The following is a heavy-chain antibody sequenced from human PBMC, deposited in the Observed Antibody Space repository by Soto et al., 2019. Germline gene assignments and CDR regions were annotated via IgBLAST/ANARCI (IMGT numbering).Heavy chain of an antibody. CDR3: ARDRTDSGYYTNWLDP. CDR2: IIPIFGTT. Sequence: SVKVSCKASGGTFGSGAITWVRQAPGQGLEWVGRIIPIFGTTNYAQNLQGRVTISADKSTLTSYMELHSLTSDDTALYYCARDRTDSGYYTNWLDPWGQGTQVTVSS. CDR1: GGTFGSGA. J-gene: IGHJ5*02. D-gene: IGHD3-22*01. V-gene: IGHV1-69*06.